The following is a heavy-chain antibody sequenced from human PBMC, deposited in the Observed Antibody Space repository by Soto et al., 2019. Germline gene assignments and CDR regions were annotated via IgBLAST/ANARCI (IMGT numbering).Heavy chain of an antibody. V-gene: IGHV1-69*13. J-gene: IGHJ6*02. D-gene: IGHD6-19*01. Sequence: GASVKVSFKASRVTFSKFIMTWLRQAPGLVLEWVGGIIPIFGTANYAQKFQGRVTITADESTSTSYLEVSNLRSEDTAVYYCAKVRYSSPMGYYYGMDVWGQGTAVTVSS. CDR2: IIPIFGTA. CDR1: RVTFSKFI. CDR3: AKVRYSSPMGYYYGMDV.